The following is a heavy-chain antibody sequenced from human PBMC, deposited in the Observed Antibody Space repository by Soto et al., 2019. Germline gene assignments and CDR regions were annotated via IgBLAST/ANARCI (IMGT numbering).Heavy chain of an antibody. CDR3: ETDYPASSDSVSWSLTPIDY. Sequence: EVQLLASGGGLVQPGGSLRLSCAASGFTFSSYAITWVRQAPGKGLGWVSLIGDTGRHTHYADSVTGRFTTSRENSRNIGYPEMSSLRIEDTAIYDCETDYPASSDSVSWSLTPIDYWGQGKLVAGSS. CDR2: IGDTGRHT. CDR1: GFTFSSYA. V-gene: IGHV3-23*01. J-gene: IGHJ4*02. D-gene: IGHD2-21*02.